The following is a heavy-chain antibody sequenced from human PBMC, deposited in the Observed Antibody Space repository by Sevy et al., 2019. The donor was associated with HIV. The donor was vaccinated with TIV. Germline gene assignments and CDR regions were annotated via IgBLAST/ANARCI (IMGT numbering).Heavy chain of an antibody. V-gene: IGHV3-20*04. CDR3: ARERSCGGDCYYFDY. CDR2: INWNGVGT. J-gene: IGHJ4*02. CDR1: GLNFDDHG. Sequence: GGSLRLSCAASGLNFDDHGMSWVRQAPGKGLEWVSAINWNGVGTSYADSVKGRFTISRDNAKNSLYVPMNSLRAEDTALYYCARERSCGGDCYYFDYWGQGTLVTVSS. D-gene: IGHD2-21*02.